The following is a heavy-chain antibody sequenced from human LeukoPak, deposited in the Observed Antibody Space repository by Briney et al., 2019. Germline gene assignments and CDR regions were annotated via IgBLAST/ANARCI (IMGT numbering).Heavy chain of an antibody. CDR2: INPNSGGT. D-gene: IGHD6-13*01. Sequence: ASVKVSCKASGYTFTGYFMHWVRQAPGQGLEWMGWINPNSGGTNYAQKFQGWVTMTRDTSISTAYMELSRLRSDDTAVYYCAREVTAAGPLNYWGQGTLVTVSS. V-gene: IGHV1-2*04. CDR1: GYTFTGYF. CDR3: AREVTAAGPLNY. J-gene: IGHJ4*02.